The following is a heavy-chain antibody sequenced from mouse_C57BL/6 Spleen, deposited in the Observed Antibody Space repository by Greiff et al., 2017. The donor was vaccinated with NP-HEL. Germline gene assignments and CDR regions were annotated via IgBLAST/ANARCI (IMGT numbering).Heavy chain of an antibody. CDR3: AREVVAHDY. V-gene: IGHV1-26*01. Sequence: EVQLQQSGPELVKPGASVKISCKASGYTFTDYYMNWVKQSHGKSLEWIGDINPNNGGTSYNQKFKGKATLTVDKSSSTAYMELRSLTSEDSAVYYCAREVVAHDYWGQGTTLTVSS. J-gene: IGHJ2*01. CDR2: INPNNGGT. D-gene: IGHD1-1*01. CDR1: GYTFTDYY.